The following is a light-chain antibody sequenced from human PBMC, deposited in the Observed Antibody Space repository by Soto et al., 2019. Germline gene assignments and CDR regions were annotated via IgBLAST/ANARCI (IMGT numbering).Light chain of an antibody. J-gene: IGLJ3*02. Sequence: QSALTQPRSVSGSPGQSVTISCTGTSSDVGAYDYVSWYRQDPGKAHKLMIYNVNKRPSGVPDHFSGAKSGNTASLTISGLQAEEDADYYCSSYAGTYTGVFGGGTKLTVL. V-gene: IGLV2-11*01. CDR3: SSYAGTYTGV. CDR2: NVN. CDR1: SSDVGAYDY.